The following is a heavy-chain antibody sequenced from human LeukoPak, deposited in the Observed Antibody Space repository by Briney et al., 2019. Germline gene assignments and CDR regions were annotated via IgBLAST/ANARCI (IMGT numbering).Heavy chain of an antibody. CDR1: GGSISNYY. CDR2: IHYSGST. Sequence: PSETLSLTCTVSGGSISNYYWSWFRQPPGKGLEWNGHIHYSGSTNYNPSLKSRVTISVDTSKNQFSLKLSSVTAADTAVYYCARSYYGSGSYYNFDYWGQGTLVTVSS. V-gene: IGHV4-59*01. CDR3: ARSYYGSGSYYNFDY. J-gene: IGHJ4*02. D-gene: IGHD3-10*01.